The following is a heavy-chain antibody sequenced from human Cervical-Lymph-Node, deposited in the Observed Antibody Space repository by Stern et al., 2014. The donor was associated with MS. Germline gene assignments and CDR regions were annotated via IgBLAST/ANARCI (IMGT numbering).Heavy chain of an antibody. V-gene: IGHV4-59*08. CDR3: ARHGPPRRRDDSNHPNFDY. CDR1: GGSISTNY. J-gene: IGHJ4*02. D-gene: IGHD5-24*01. Sequence: QLQLQESGPGLVKPSETLSLTCTVSGGSISTNYWSWIRQPPGKGLEWIGYLYYSGNTNYNPSLKSRVTTSVDTSKNQFSLSLSSVTAADTAVYYCARHGPPRRRDDSNHPNFDYWGPGTLVAVSS. CDR2: LYYSGNT.